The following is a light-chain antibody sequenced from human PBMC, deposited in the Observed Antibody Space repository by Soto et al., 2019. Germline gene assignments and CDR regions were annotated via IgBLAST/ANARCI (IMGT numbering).Light chain of an antibody. CDR1: SSDVGSSYL. CDR2: GDT. Sequence: QSALTQPASVSGSPGQSITISCTGTSSDVGSSYLVSWYQQHPGKVPRLIIYGDTTRPSGVSNRFSGSRSDNTASLTISGLQAEDEADYYCCSYAGSSSLVFGGGTKLTVL. CDR3: CSYAGSSSLV. J-gene: IGLJ2*01. V-gene: IGLV2-23*01.